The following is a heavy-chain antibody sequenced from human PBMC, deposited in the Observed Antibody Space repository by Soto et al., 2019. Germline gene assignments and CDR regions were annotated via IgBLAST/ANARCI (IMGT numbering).Heavy chain of an antibody. Sequence: QVQLVQSGAEVKKPGASVKVSCKASGYTFTSYDINWVRQATGQGLEWMGWMNPNSGNTGYAQKFQGRVTMTRNTSISTAFVELSSLRSEDTAVYYCARRWLQIRTLDHWGQGTLVTVSS. CDR2: MNPNSGNT. D-gene: IGHD5-12*01. V-gene: IGHV1-8*01. J-gene: IGHJ4*02. CDR1: GYTFTSYD. CDR3: ARRWLQIRTLDH.